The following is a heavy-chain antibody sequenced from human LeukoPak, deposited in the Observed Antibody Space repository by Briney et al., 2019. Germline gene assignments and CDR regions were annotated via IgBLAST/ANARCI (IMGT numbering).Heavy chain of an antibody. V-gene: IGHV3-30*02. CDR3: AKDVIRGSISYFES. CDR2: IRYDGSNK. D-gene: IGHD3-10*01. J-gene: IGHJ4*02. CDR1: GFTFSSYG. Sequence: GGSLRLSCAASGFTFSSYGMHRVRQAPGKGLEWVAFIRYDGSNKYYADSVQGRFNISRDNSKNTLFLQVNSLRAEDTAVYYCAKDVIRGSISYFESWGQGTQVAVSS.